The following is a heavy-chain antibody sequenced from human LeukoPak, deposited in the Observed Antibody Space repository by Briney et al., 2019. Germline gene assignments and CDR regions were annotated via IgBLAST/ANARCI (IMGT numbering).Heavy chain of an antibody. V-gene: IGHV3-7*01. J-gene: IGHJ6*03. D-gene: IGHD1-26*01. Sequence: GGSLRLSCAASGFTFSSYWMSWVRQAPGKGLEWVANIKQDGSEKYYVDSVKGRFTISRDNAKNSLYLQMNSLRAEDTAVYYCAREYSGSYGYYYYYYMDVWGKGTTVTVSS. CDR1: GFTFSSYW. CDR3: AREYSGSYGYYYYYYMDV. CDR2: IKQDGSEK.